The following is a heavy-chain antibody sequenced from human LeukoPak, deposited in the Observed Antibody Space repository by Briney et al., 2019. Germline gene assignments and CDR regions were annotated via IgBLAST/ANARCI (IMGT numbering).Heavy chain of an antibody. CDR3: AKELYCSGPYYLDY. CDR1: GFTFSSYA. CDR2: ISRGGDSP. D-gene: IGHD2-8*02. J-gene: IGHJ4*02. Sequence: GGSLRLSCAASGFTFSSYAMSWVRQAPGKGLQWVSAISRGGDSPSYADSVKGRFTISRDNSRNTLYLQMSSLRAEDTAMYYCAKELYCSGPYYLDYWGQGTLVTVSS. V-gene: IGHV3-23*01.